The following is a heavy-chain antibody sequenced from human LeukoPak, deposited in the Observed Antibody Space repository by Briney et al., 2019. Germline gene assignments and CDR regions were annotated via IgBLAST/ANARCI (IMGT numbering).Heavy chain of an antibody. V-gene: IGHV3-21*01. J-gene: IGHJ4*02. D-gene: IGHD1-26*01. Sequence: GGSLRLSCAASGFTFSSYSMNWVRQAPGKGLEWVSSISSSSSYIYYADSVKGRFTISRDNAMNSLYLQMNSLRAEDTAVYYCARGRYSGSYQFDYWGQGTLVTVSS. CDR3: ARGRYSGSYQFDY. CDR2: ISSSSSYI. CDR1: GFTFSSYS.